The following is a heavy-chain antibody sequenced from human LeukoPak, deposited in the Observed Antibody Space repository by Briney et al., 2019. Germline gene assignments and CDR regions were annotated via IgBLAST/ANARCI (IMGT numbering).Heavy chain of an antibody. CDR1: GFTFSNYG. CDR3: AKHYSSGWNLDY. D-gene: IGHD6-19*01. Sequence: PGGSLRLSCAASGFTFSNYGMHWVRQAPGKGLEWVAFIRYDGSNKYYEDSVKGRFTISRDNSKNKLHLQMNGLRAEDTAMYYCAKHYSSGWNLDYWGQGTLVTVS. V-gene: IGHV3-30*02. J-gene: IGHJ4*02. CDR2: IRYDGSNK.